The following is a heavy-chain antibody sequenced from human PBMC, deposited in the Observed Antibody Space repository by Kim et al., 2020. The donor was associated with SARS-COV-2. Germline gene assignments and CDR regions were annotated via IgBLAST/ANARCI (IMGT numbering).Heavy chain of an antibody. CDR1: GFTFSSYG. V-gene: IGHV3-30*18. Sequence: GWSLRLSCAASGFTFSSYGMHWVRQAPGKGLEWVAVISYDGSNKYYADSVKGRFTISRDNSKNTLYLQMNSLRAEDTAVYYCAKSNYYDSSGYLDYWGQGTLVTVSS. CDR2: ISYDGSNK. CDR3: AKSNYYDSSGYLDY. J-gene: IGHJ4*02. D-gene: IGHD3-22*01.